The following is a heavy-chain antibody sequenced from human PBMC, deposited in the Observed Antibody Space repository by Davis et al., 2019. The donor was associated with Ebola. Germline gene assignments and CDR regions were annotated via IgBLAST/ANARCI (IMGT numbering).Heavy chain of an antibody. J-gene: IGHJ4*02. CDR1: GFTFSRHG. V-gene: IGHV3-33*01. CDR3: ARGAGSSWTAYFDY. Sequence: PGGSLRLSCVASGFTFSRHGMHWVRQAPGKGLEWVAIIWHDGSNKRYAESVKGRFTISRDNSKNTLDLQMNSLRADDTAVYYCARGAGSSWTAYFDYWGQGTLVTVSS. D-gene: IGHD6-13*01. CDR2: IWHDGSNK.